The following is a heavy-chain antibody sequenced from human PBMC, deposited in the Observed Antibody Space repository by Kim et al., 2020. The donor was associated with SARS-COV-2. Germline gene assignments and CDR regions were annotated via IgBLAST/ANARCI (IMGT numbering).Heavy chain of an antibody. Sequence: DSVKGRFTISRDNSKNTLYLQMNSLRAEDTAVYYCAKDPPQNEIAADPDYWGQGTLVTVSS. V-gene: IGHV3-23*01. CDR3: AKDPPQNEIAADPDY. D-gene: IGHD6-13*01. J-gene: IGHJ4*02.